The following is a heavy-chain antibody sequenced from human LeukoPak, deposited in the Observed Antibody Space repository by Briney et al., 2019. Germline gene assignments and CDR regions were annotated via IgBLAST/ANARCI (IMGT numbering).Heavy chain of an antibody. Sequence: PSETLSLTCSVSGGSISSYYWSWIRQPPGKGREWIGYIYYSGSTNYNPSLKSRVTISVDTSKNQFSLKLSSVTAADTAVYYCARVVTTHDAFDIWGQGTMVTVSS. D-gene: IGHD4-23*01. CDR2: IYYSGST. CDR1: GGSISSYY. V-gene: IGHV4-59*01. CDR3: ARVVTTHDAFDI. J-gene: IGHJ3*02.